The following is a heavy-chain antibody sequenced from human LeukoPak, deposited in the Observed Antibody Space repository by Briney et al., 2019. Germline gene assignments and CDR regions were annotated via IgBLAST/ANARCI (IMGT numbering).Heavy chain of an antibody. CDR2: MHHDGSA. CDR3: AREGLGETYFEY. J-gene: IGHJ4*02. V-gene: IGHV4-4*02. CDR1: GGSITTRNF. Sequence: SGTLSLTCAVSGGSITTRNFWSWVRQPPVKGLEWVAEMHHDGSANYNPSLKSRVSMSVDKSKNHFSLRLTSVTAADTAVYYCAREGLGETYFEYWGRGILVTVSS. D-gene: IGHD3-10*01.